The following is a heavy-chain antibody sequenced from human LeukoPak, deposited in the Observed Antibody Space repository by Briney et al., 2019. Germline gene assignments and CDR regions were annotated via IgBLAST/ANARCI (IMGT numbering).Heavy chain of an antibody. CDR2: IKPSSGGT. V-gene: IGHV1-2*02. Sequence: GASVKVSCKASGYTFTGYYMHWVRQAPGQGLEWMGWIKPSSGGTNYAQKFQGRVTMTRDTSISTAYMEMSRLRPDDTAVYYCARVAVAGTYVGYWGQGTLVIVSS. J-gene: IGHJ4*02. D-gene: IGHD6-19*01. CDR3: ARVAVAGTYVGY. CDR1: GYTFTGYY.